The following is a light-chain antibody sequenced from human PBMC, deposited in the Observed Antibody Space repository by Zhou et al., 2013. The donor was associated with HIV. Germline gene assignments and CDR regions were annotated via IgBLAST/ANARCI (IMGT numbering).Light chain of an antibody. CDR3: QQYNSYPYT. CDR2: AAS. Sequence: IQMTQSPSSLSASVGDRVTITCRASQSISTYLNWYQQKPGRAPKLLIYAASSLQSGVPSRFSGSGSGTEFTLTISSLQPDDFATYYCQQYNSYPYTFGQGTKLEIK. J-gene: IGKJ2*01. V-gene: IGKV1-39*01. CDR1: QSISTY.